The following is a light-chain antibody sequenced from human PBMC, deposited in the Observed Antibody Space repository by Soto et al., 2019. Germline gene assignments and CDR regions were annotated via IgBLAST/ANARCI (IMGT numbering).Light chain of an antibody. Sequence: DIHITQSPSTLSASVGDRVTITCRASQSISSWLAWYQQKPGKAPKLLIYDASNLESGVPSRFSGGGSGTEFSLTISSLQPDDFATYYCQQYNYFWAFGQGTKVDIK. CDR2: DAS. J-gene: IGKJ1*01. CDR3: QQYNYFWA. CDR1: QSISSW. V-gene: IGKV1-5*01.